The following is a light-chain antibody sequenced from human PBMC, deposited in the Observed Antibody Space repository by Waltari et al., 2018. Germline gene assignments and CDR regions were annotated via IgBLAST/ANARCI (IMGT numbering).Light chain of an antibody. J-gene: IGLJ2*01. Sequence: QSVLTQPPSVSAAPGQKVTISCSGSISNIANNYVSWYQQLPGTAPKLLIYDNNKRPSGIPGRFSGSKSGTSATLGITGLETGDEADYYCGTWDSNLRLVFGGGTKLTVL. CDR3: GTWDSNLRLV. CDR2: DNN. V-gene: IGLV1-51*01. CDR1: ISNIANNY.